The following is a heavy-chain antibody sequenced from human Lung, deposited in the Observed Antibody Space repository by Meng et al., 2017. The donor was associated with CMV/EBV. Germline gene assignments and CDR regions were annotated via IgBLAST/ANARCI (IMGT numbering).Heavy chain of an antibody. CDR1: VSIFTKYG. D-gene: IGHD6-19*01. V-gene: IGHV1-18*01. CDR3: ARDAGTIAVSGIGDY. J-gene: IGHJ4*02. CDR2: ISAYNGDT. Sequence: SVSIFTKYGVNWMRQAPGQGPEWMGWISAYNGDTMYAPKVQGRVTMTTDTSTSTAYMELRGLRSDDTAVYYCARDAGTIAVSGIGDYWGQGTLVTVSS.